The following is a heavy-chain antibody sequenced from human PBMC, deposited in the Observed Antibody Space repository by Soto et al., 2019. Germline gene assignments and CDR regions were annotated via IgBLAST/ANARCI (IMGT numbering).Heavy chain of an antibody. CDR2: ISYDGSNK. D-gene: IGHD3-3*01. Sequence: PGGSLRVSCAASGFTFSSYAMHWVRQAPGKGLEWVAVISYDGSNKYYADSVKGRFTISRDNSKNTLYLQMNSLRAEDTAVYYCARDKRDLRFLEWSYYFDFWGQGT. V-gene: IGHV3-30-3*01. J-gene: IGHJ4*02. CDR1: GFTFSSYA. CDR3: ARDKRDLRFLEWSYYFDF.